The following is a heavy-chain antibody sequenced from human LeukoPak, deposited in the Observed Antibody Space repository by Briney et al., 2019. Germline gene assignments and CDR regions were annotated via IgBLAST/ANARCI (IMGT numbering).Heavy chain of an antibody. CDR3: ASRIAAAVTLGAFDI. J-gene: IGHJ3*02. V-gene: IGHV3-66*02. CDR1: GFTVSSNY. Sequence: GGSLRLSCAASGFTVSSNYMGWVRQAPGKGLEWVSVIYSGGSTYYADSVKGRFTISRDNSKNTLYLQVNSLRAEDTAAYYCASRIAAAVTLGAFDIWGQGTMVTVSS. D-gene: IGHD6-13*01. CDR2: IYSGGST.